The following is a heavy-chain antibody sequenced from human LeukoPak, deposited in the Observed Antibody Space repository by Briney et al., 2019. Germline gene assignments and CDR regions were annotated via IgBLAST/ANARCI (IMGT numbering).Heavy chain of an antibody. CDR1: GFPFSNYA. J-gene: IGHJ4*02. Sequence: PGRSLRLSCAASGFPFSNYALSWVRQAPGKGLECVSVISGDGGTTYYADSVKGRFTISRDNSKNTLYLQMNSLRAEDTAVYYCARDLSDYGDPPGDYWGQGTLVTVSS. D-gene: IGHD4-17*01. CDR2: ISGDGGTT. V-gene: IGHV3-23*01. CDR3: ARDLSDYGDPPGDY.